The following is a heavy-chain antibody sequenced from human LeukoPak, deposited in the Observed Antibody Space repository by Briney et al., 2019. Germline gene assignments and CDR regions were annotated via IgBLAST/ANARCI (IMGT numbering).Heavy chain of an antibody. CDR3: TRTPVAGTRFLFGD. Sequence: GGSLRLSCTASGFTVSSDSMSWVRQAPGKGLEWVSFIYSGGSTHYSDSVKGRFTISKDNSKNTLYLQMNSLRAEDTAVYYCTRTPVAGTRFLFGDWGQGTLVTVSS. J-gene: IGHJ4*02. CDR2: IYSGGST. D-gene: IGHD6-19*01. V-gene: IGHV3-53*01. CDR1: GFTVSSDS.